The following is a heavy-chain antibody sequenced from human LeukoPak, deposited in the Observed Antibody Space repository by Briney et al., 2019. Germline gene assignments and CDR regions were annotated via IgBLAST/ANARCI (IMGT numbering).Heavy chain of an antibody. CDR1: GFTFSKYW. CDR2: IKQERGQE. Sequence: HAGGSLRLSCAASGFTFSKYWMSWVRQAPGKGLEWVANIKQERGQEYYVDSVKGRFTISRDNAKSSLYLQMDSLRAEDTALYYCAKARSYSTSPDDYWGQGTLVTVSS. V-gene: IGHV3-7*03. J-gene: IGHJ4*02. CDR3: AKARSYSTSPDDY. D-gene: IGHD6-13*01.